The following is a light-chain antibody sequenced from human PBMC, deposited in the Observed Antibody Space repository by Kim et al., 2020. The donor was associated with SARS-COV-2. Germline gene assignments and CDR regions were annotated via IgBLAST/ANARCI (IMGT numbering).Light chain of an antibody. CDR2: KAS. Sequence: DIQMTQSPSTLTASVGDRVTINCRASQRINSWLAWYQQKPGEAPNLLIYKASILEGGVPSRFNGSGFGTEFTLVISGLQPDDFASYYCQQDNGYPSTFGQGTKLEI. CDR3: QQDNGYPST. V-gene: IGKV1-5*03. CDR1: QRINSW. J-gene: IGKJ2*01.